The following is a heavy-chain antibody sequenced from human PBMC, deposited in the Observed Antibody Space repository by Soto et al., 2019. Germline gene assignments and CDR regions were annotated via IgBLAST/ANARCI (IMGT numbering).Heavy chain of an antibody. CDR3: AKPKYRGVVLNV. D-gene: IGHD3-10*01. V-gene: IGHV3-23*01. CDR2: ISNDGDR. J-gene: IGHJ6*02. CDR1: GFTFSSYA. Sequence: VQLLESGGALVQPGGSLRLSCAASGFTFSSYAINWVRQAPGKGLEWVSTISNDGDRYYADSVEGRFTISRDNSKDTLYLQMNSLRVEDTAVYYCAKPKYRGVVLNVWGQGTTVTVSS.